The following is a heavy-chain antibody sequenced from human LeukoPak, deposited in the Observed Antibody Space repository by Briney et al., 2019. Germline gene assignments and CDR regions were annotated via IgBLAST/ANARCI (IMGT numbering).Heavy chain of an antibody. CDR3: AKVDSSSWIYYFDY. D-gene: IGHD6-13*01. Sequence: GGSLRLSCAASVFTFSGYAMSWVRQAPGKGLEWVSAISGSGGSTYYADSVKGRFTISRDKSKNTLYLQMNSLRAEDTAVYYCAKVDSSSWIYYFDYWGQGTLVTVSS. CDR1: VFTFSGYA. V-gene: IGHV3-23*01. J-gene: IGHJ4*02. CDR2: ISGSGGST.